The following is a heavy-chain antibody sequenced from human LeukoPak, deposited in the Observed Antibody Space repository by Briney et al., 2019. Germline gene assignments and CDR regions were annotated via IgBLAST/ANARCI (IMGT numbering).Heavy chain of an antibody. J-gene: IGHJ4*02. Sequence: SETLSLTCTVSGDSISSSTYYWGWIRQSPGKGLEWLGSIYYSGSTYYNPSLKSRVTISVDTSKNQFSLKLSSVTAADTAMYYCAKHDPEPRPPDYWGQGTLVTVSS. V-gene: IGHV4-39*01. CDR1: GDSISSSTYY. CDR3: AKHDPEPRPPDY. CDR2: IYYSGST. D-gene: IGHD1-14*01.